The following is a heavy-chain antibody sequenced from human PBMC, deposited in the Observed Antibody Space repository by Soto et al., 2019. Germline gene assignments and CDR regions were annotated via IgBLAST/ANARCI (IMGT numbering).Heavy chain of an antibody. V-gene: IGHV3-30-3*01. CDR3: ARDQVYTV. J-gene: IGHJ6*02. Sequence: GGSLRLSCATSGFTFSSYAMHWVRQAPGRGLEWVAVISYDGSNKYYADSVKGRFTISRDNSKNTLYLQMNSLRAEDTAVYYCARDQVYTVWGQGTTVTVSS. CDR1: GFTFSSYA. CDR2: ISYDGSNK. D-gene: IGHD4-4*01.